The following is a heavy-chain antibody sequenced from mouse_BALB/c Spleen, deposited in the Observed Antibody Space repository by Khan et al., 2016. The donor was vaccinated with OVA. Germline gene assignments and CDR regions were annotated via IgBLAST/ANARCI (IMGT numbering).Heavy chain of an antibody. V-gene: IGHV9-1*02. CDR3: ARNSSYGCSDD. CDR2: INTYTGEP. J-gene: IGHJ1*01. Sequence: QIQLVQSGPELKKPGETVKISCKASGYTFTNYGMNWVKQAPGKGLKWMGWINTYTGEPTYADDFKGRFAFSLETSASTAYLQISNLKTEDMTTYYCARNSSYGCSDDWGPGTTVTVSS. CDR1: GYTFTNYG.